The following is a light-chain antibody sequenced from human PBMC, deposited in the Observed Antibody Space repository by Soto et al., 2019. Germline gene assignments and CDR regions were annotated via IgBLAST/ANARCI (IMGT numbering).Light chain of an antibody. CDR3: QQYNNWPLT. J-gene: IGKJ4*01. CDR1: QSVWSR. V-gene: IGKV3-15*01. CDR2: GAS. Sequence: EIVMTQSPATLSVSPGERATLSCRASQSVWSRLAWYQQKPGQTPRLLIYGASTRATGIAARFSGSGSGTEFTLTISSLQSEDFAVYYCQQYNNWPLTFGGGTKVEIK.